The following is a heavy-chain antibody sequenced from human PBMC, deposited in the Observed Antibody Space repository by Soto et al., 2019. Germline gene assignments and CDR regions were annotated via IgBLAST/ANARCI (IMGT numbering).Heavy chain of an antibody. V-gene: IGHV1-3*05. D-gene: IGHD5-18*01. CDR2: INAGNGNT. CDR1: GYTFTSYA. CDR3: AGGDTARASFDY. J-gene: IGHJ4*02. Sequence: QVQLVQSGAEEKKPGASVKVSCKASGYTFTSYAMHWVRQAPGQRLEWMGWINAGNGNTKYSQKFQGRVTITRDTSASTAYMELSSLRSEDTAVYYCAGGDTARASFDYWGQGTLVTVSS.